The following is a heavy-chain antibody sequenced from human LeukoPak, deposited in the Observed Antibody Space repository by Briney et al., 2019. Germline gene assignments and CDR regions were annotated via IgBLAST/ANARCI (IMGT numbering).Heavy chain of an antibody. V-gene: IGHV4-4*08. CDR3: ARDGSGTYPRFDY. D-gene: IGHD3-10*01. Sequence: SGTLSLTCTVSGGSLSGYYWSWIRQSPGKGLEWIAYIYNSGSTNYNPSLQSRVTISVDTSKNQFSLNLSSVTAADTAVYYCARDGSGTYPRFDYWGQGTLVTVSS. CDR2: IYNSGST. CDR1: GGSLSGYY. J-gene: IGHJ4*02.